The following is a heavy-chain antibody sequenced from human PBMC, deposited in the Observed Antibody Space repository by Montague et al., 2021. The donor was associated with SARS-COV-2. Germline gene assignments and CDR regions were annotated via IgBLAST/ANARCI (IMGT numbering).Heavy chain of an antibody. D-gene: IGHD2-2*02. CDR1: GGSFSGYY. V-gene: IGHV4-34*01. Sequence: SETLSLTCAVYGGSFSGYYWSWIRQPPGKGLEWIGEINHSGSTNYNPSLKSRVTISVDTSKNQFSLKLSSVTAADTAVYYCASLTLGYCSSTSWYSGWFDPWGQGTLVTVSS. CDR3: ASLTLGYCSSTSWYSGWFDP. CDR2: INHSGST. J-gene: IGHJ5*02.